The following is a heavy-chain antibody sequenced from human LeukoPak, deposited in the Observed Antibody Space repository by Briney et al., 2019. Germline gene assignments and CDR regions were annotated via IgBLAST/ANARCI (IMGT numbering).Heavy chain of an antibody. CDR3: ARGRITMVRGVRTFDY. D-gene: IGHD3-10*01. J-gene: IGHJ4*02. Sequence: PSETLSLTCAVYGGSFSGYYWSWIRHPPGKGLEWIGEINHSGSTNYNPSLKSRVTISVDTSKNQFSLKLSSETAADTAVYYCARGRITMVRGVRTFDYWGQGTLVTVSS. CDR1: GGSFSGYY. V-gene: IGHV4-34*01. CDR2: INHSGST.